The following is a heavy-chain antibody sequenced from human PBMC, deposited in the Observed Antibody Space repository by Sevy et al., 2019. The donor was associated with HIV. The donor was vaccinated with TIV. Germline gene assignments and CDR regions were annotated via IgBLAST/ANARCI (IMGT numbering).Heavy chain of an antibody. CDR3: AREGCTQPHDY. J-gene: IGHJ4*02. D-gene: IGHD2-8*01. V-gene: IGHV3-23*01. Sequence: GGSLRLSCAASGFAFYDYSMSWVRQVPGKGLEWVSTFSFGCGRINYADSVKGRFTISRDDSKNTLFLQMNSLRAEDTATYFCAREGCTQPHDYWGQGTLVTVSS. CDR1: GFAFYDYS. CDR2: FSFGCGRI.